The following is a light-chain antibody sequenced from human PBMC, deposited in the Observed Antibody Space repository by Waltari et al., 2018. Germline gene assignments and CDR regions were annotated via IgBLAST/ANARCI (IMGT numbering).Light chain of an antibody. CDR3: QQFHNSWT. CDR1: QSISTW. Sequence: DIQMTQSPSTLSAYVGDRVTITCRASQSISTWLAWYQQKPGKAPKLLVYKASLLESGVPLRFSGSGSGTEFTLTISGLQPDDSATYYCQQFHNSWTFGQGTKVEIK. CDR2: KAS. J-gene: IGKJ1*01. V-gene: IGKV1-5*03.